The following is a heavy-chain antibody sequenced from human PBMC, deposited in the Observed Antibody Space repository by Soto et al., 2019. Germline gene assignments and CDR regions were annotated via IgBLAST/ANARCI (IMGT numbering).Heavy chain of an antibody. CDR1: GFTFSSYA. CDR2: ISDRGDRT. V-gene: IGHV3-23*01. J-gene: IGHJ4*02. Sequence: EVQVLESGGGLVQPGGSLRLSCAASGFTFSSYAMNWVRQAPGKGLEWVSAISDRGDRTYFTDSVKGRFTISRDNSKNTLYLQMNSLRAEDTAVYYCAQSFRSGLLWFGELSTVDYWGQGTLVIVSS. D-gene: IGHD3-10*01. CDR3: AQSFRSGLLWFGELSTVDY.